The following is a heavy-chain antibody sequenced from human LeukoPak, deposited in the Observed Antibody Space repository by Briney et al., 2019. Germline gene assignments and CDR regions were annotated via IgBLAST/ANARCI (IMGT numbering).Heavy chain of an antibody. Sequence: GRSLRLSCAASGFTFDDYAMHWVRPAPGKGLEWVSGISWNGGSIGYADSVKGRFTISRDNAKNSLYLQMNRLRAEDTALYYCAKGVVRMATISNFDYWGQGTLVTVCS. CDR1: GFTFDDYA. D-gene: IGHD5-24*01. V-gene: IGHV3-9*01. J-gene: IGHJ4*02. CDR3: AKGVVRMATISNFDY. CDR2: ISWNGGSI.